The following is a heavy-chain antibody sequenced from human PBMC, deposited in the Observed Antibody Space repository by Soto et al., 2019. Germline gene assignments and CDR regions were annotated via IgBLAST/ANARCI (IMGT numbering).Heavy chain of an antibody. D-gene: IGHD5-12*01. Sequence: SETLSLTCAVSSGSISSSNWWSWVRQPPGKGLEWIGEIYHSGSTNYNPSLKSRVTISVDKSKNQFSLKLSSVTAADTAVYYCARDSGYDHLSSGYMDVWGKGTTVTVSS. CDR1: SGSISSSNW. CDR3: ARDSGYDHLSSGYMDV. J-gene: IGHJ6*03. V-gene: IGHV4-4*02. CDR2: IYHSGST.